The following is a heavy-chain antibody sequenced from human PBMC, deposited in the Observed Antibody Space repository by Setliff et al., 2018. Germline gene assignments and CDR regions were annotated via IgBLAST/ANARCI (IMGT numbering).Heavy chain of an antibody. CDR1: GGSVSGHF. D-gene: IGHD4-17*01. Sequence: ASETLSLTCTNFGGSVSGHFWSWVRQAPGKGLEWIGYIYFTGSSSNYNPSLNSRATMSVDTSKNQVSLQLRSVTAADTAVYYCARGYGDYVSPFDYWGQGILVTVS. CDR2: IYFTGSS. V-gene: IGHV4-59*02. CDR3: ARGYGDYVSPFDY. J-gene: IGHJ4*02.